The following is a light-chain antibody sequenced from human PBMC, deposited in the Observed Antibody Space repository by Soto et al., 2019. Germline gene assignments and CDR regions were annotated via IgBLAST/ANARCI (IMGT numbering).Light chain of an antibody. CDR2: GAS. J-gene: IGKJ3*01. CDR3: QQYGSSPQT. V-gene: IGKV3-20*01. Sequence: EIVLTQSPGTLSLSPGERATLSCRASQSVSSSYLAWYQQKPGQAPRLLIYGASSRATGIPDRFSGSGSGTDFTLTISRLEPEDFAVYYCQQYGSSPQTFGPGTKGDIK. CDR1: QSVSSSY.